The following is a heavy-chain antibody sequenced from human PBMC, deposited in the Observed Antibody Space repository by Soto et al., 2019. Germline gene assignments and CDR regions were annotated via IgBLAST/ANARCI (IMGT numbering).Heavy chain of an antibody. J-gene: IGHJ5*02. CDR3: TTDVAGYCSSTTCNTPENWFDP. CDR2: IRSGPDGGTT. Sequence: SWGSLRLSCAASGFTFMNAWIIFFRHFPLKWREWVVRIRSGPDGGTTNYAAPVEGRFTVSRDDSKNTLYLQMNSLKTEDTAVYYCTTDVAGYCSSTTCNTPENWFDPWGQGTLVTVSS. CDR1: GFTFMNAW. V-gene: IGHV3-15*01. D-gene: IGHD2-2*01.